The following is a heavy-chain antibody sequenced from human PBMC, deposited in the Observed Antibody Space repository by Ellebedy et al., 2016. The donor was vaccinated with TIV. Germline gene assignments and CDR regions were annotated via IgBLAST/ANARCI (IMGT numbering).Heavy chain of an antibody. D-gene: IGHD3/OR15-3a*01. Sequence: GESLKISXAASGFSFSTYAMTWVRQASGRGLEWVSTITGTGASTWSADSVKGRFTISRDSSDNTVSLQMNSLRAEDTALYYCAKEGGILGLYPLDHWGQGTQVTVSS. CDR2: ITGTGAST. J-gene: IGHJ4*02. CDR1: GFSFSTYA. CDR3: AKEGGILGLYPLDH. V-gene: IGHV3-23*01.